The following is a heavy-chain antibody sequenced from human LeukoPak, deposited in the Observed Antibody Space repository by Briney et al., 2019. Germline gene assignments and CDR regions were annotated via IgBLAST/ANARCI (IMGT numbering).Heavy chain of an antibody. CDR2: IYSGGST. CDR1: GFTVSSNY. V-gene: IGHV3-53*01. D-gene: IGHD5-12*01. J-gene: IGHJ4*02. Sequence: PGGSLRLSCAASGFTVSSNYMSWVRQAPGKGLEWVSVIYSGGSTYYADSVKGRFTISRDNSKNTLYLQMNSLRAEDTAVYYCARARQMRYSGYDTVEYWGQGTLVTVSS. CDR3: ARARQMRYSGYDTVEY.